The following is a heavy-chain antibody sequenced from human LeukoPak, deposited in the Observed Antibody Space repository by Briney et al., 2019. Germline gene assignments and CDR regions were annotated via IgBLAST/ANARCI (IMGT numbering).Heavy chain of an antibody. V-gene: IGHV4-59*01. CDR1: GGSISSYY. J-gene: IGHJ4*02. CDR3: ARIPIEYSSSYYFDY. D-gene: IGHD6-6*01. CDR2: IYYSGST. Sequence: PSETLSLTCTVSGGSISSYYWSWIRPPPGKGLEWIGYIYYSGSTNYNPSLKSRVTISVDTSKNQFSLKLSSVTAADTAVYYCARIPIEYSSSYYFDYWGQGTLVTVSS.